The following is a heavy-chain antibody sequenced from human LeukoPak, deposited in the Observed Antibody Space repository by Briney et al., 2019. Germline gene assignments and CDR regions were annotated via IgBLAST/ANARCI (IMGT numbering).Heavy chain of an antibody. CDR1: GGSISSYY. CDR2: IYYSGST. J-gene: IGHJ3*02. Sequence: KPSETLSLTCTVSGGSISSYYWSWIRQPPGKGLEWIGYIYYSGSTYYNPSLKSRVTISVDTSKNQFSLKLSSVTAADTAVYNCARVGNHDAFDIWGQGTMVTVSS. CDR3: ARVGNHDAFDI. V-gene: IGHV4-59*12.